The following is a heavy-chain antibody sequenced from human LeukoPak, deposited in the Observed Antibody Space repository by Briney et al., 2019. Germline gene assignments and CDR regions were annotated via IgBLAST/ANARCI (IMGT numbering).Heavy chain of an antibody. V-gene: IGHV1-69*05. D-gene: IGHD1/OR15-1a*01. CDR3: ARDLTDGTTRWAFDI. Sequence: GASVKVSCKASGGTFSSYAISWVRQAPGQGLEWMGRINPIFGTANYAQKFQGRVTITTDESTSTAYMELSSLRSEDTAVYYCARDLTDGTTRWAFDIWGQGTMVTVSS. CDR1: GGTFSSYA. CDR2: INPIFGTA. J-gene: IGHJ3*02.